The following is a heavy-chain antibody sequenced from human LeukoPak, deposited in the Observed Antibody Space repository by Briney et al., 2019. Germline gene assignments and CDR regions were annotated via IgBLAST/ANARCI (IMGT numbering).Heavy chain of an antibody. V-gene: IGHV1-18*01. D-gene: IGHD6-19*01. Sequence: ASVKVSCKASGYTFTTYGISWVRQAPGQGLEWMGWINGYSGNTKYAQKLQGRVTMTTDTSTNTGYMELRNLRSDDTAVYYCARSGIVVAGSTDLWGQGTLVTVSS. J-gene: IGHJ4*02. CDR3: ARSGIVVAGSTDL. CDR1: GYTFTTYG. CDR2: INGYSGNT.